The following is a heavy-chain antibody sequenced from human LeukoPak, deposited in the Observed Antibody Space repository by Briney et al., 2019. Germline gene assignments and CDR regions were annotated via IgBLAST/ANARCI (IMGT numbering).Heavy chain of an antibody. Sequence: PGGSARLSCAASGFTFSSYGMHWVRQAPGKGLEWVALISFDGSNQYYADSVKGRFTISRDNSKNTLYLQMNSLRAEDTAVYYCAKPPEVGATVGYFDYWGQGTLVSVSS. CDR3: AKPPEVGATVGYFDY. V-gene: IGHV3-30*18. D-gene: IGHD1-26*01. J-gene: IGHJ4*02. CDR2: ISFDGSNQ. CDR1: GFTFSSYG.